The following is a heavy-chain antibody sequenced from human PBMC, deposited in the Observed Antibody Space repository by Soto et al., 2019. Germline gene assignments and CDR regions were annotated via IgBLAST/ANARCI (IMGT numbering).Heavy chain of an antibody. Sequence: GASVKVSCKASGYTFTSYGISWVRQAPGQGLEWMGWISAYNGNTNYAQKLQGRVTMTTDTSTSTAYMELRSLRSDDTAVYYCARERIVVVPAAIRTLDAFDIWGQGTMVTVSS. V-gene: IGHV1-18*01. CDR3: ARERIVVVPAAIRTLDAFDI. CDR1: GYTFTSYG. J-gene: IGHJ3*02. D-gene: IGHD2-2*02. CDR2: ISAYNGNT.